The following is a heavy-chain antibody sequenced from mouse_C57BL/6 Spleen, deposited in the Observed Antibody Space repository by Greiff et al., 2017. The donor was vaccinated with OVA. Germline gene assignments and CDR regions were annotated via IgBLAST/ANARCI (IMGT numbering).Heavy chain of an antibody. D-gene: IGHD1-1*01. CDR3: TRSPYYYGTPADY. J-gene: IGHJ2*01. CDR1: GYTFTDYE. V-gene: IGHV1-15*01. Sequence: QVQLQQSGAELVRPGASVTLSCKASGYTFTDYEMHWVKQTPVHGLEWIGAIDPETGGTAYNQKFKGQAILTADKSSSTAYMELRSLTSEDSAVYYCTRSPYYYGTPADYWGQGTTLTVSS. CDR2: IDPETGGT.